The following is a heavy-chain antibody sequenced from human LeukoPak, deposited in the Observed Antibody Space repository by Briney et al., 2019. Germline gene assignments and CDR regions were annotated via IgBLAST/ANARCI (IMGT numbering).Heavy chain of an antibody. CDR2: IYHSGST. V-gene: IGHV4-34*01. CDR1: GGSFSGYY. CDR3: ARGGPPFSFDY. J-gene: IGHJ4*02. Sequence: SETLSLTCAVYGGSFSGYYWGWIRQPPGKGLEWIGTIYHSGSTYYNPSLKSRVTISVDTSKNQFSLKLSSVTAADTAVYYCARGGPPFSFDYWGQGTLVTVSS.